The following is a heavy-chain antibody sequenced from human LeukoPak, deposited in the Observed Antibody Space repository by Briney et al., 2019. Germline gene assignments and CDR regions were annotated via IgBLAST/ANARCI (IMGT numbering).Heavy chain of an antibody. J-gene: IGHJ4*01. Sequence: ASVKVSCKASGYTFTGYYMHWVRQAPGQGLEWMGWINPNSGGTNYAQKFQGRVTMTRDTSISTAYMELSRLRSDDTAVYYCARAPHFRGLRFKYWAHGSPVTV. CDR1: GYTFTGYY. CDR2: INPNSGGT. V-gene: IGHV1-2*02. CDR3: ARAPHFRGLRFKY. D-gene: IGHD5-12*01.